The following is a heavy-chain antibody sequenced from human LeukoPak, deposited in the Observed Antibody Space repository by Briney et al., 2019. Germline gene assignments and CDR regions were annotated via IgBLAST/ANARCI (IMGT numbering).Heavy chain of an antibody. CDR2: IGAYNGNT. D-gene: IGHD3-3*01. CDR1: GYTFTSYG. J-gene: IGHJ4*02. Sequence: ASVKVSFKSSGYTFTSYGISWVRQPPGQGLEWMGWIGAYNGNTNYAQKLQGRVTMTTDTSTSTAYMELRSLRSDDTAVYYCARDRRTYYDFWSGYDYWGQGTLVTVSS. CDR3: ARDRRTYYDFWSGYDY. V-gene: IGHV1-18*01.